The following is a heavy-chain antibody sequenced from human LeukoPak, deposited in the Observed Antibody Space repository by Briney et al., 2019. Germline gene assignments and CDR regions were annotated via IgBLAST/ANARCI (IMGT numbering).Heavy chain of an antibody. Sequence: GESLRLSCAASGFTFSTYWMHWVRQAPGKGLVWVSRINSDGSSTSYADSVKGRFTISRDNAKNTLYLQMNSLRDEDTAVYYCARACSFGSCHAGDYWGQGILVTVSS. CDR3: ARACSFGSCHAGDY. V-gene: IGHV3-74*01. J-gene: IGHJ4*02. D-gene: IGHD2-15*01. CDR2: INSDGSST. CDR1: GFTFSTYW.